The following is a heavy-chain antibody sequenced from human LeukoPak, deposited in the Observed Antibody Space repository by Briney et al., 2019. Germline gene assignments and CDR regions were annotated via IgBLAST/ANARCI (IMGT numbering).Heavy chain of an antibody. Sequence: GGSRRLSCATSGFTFSSYAMSWVRQAPGKGLEWVSAISNSGDSTNYADSVKGRFTISRDISKNTLYLQMNTLRAEDTALYYCAKAMPCTSTICYRFDYWGRGTLVTVSS. V-gene: IGHV3-23*01. D-gene: IGHD2-2*01. CDR2: ISNSGDST. J-gene: IGHJ4*02. CDR3: AKAMPCTSTICYRFDY. CDR1: GFTFSSYA.